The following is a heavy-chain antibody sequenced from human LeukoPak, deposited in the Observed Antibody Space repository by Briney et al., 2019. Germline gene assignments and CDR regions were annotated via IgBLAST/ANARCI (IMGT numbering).Heavy chain of an antibody. CDR2: IDWDDDK. D-gene: IGHD5-18*01. Sequence: SGPTLVNPTQTLTLTCTFSGFSLRTRGMCVSWIRQPPGKALEWLSRIDWDDDKYYSTTRKTRLTISKDTSKNEVVLTMTNMDPVDTATYYCACRQGYSYGSAYYYYYGMDVWGQGTTVTVSS. J-gene: IGHJ6*02. V-gene: IGHV2-70*11. CDR1: GFSLRTRGMC. CDR3: ACRQGYSYGSAYYYYYGMDV.